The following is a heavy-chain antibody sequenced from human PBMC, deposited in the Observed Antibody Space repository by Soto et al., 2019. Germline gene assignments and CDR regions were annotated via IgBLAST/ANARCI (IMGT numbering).Heavy chain of an antibody. J-gene: IGHJ4*02. CDR3: AGDGPPFNY. CDR2: VYYTGST. Sequence: PSETLSLTCTVSGFSVTSGSYYWSWVRQPPGKGLEWIGYVYYTGSTNYNSSLKSRVTISADTSKNQFSLKLRSVTAADTAVYYCAGDGPPFNYWGQGTLVTVSS. V-gene: IGHV4-61*01. CDR1: GFSVTSGSYY.